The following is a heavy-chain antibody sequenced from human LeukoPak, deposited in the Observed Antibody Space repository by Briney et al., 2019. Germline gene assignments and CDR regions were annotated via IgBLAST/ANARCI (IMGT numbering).Heavy chain of an antibody. D-gene: IGHD6-6*01. CDR2: ISGSGGST. CDR3: AREEYSSSSWDGFDI. CDR1: GFTFSSYG. Sequence: GGSLRLSCAASGFTFSSYGMSWVRQAPGKGLEWVSAISGSGGSTYYADSVKGGFTISRDNAKNTLYLQMNSLRAEDTAVYYCAREEYSSSSWDGFDIWGQGTMVTVSS. V-gene: IGHV3-23*01. J-gene: IGHJ3*02.